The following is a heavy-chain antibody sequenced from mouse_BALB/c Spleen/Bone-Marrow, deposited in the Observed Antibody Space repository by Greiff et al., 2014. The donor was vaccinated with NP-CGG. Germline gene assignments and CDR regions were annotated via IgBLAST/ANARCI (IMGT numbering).Heavy chain of an antibody. CDR1: GYSFTGYN. J-gene: IGHJ3*01. Sequence: VQLQQSGPELEKPGASAKISCKASGYSFTGYNMNWVKQSNGKSLEWIGNIDPSYGGTSYNQKFKGKATLTVDKSSSTAYMQLKSLTSEDSAVYYCARMDYYGHWGQGTLVTVSA. CDR2: IDPSYGGT. V-gene: IGHV1-39*01. D-gene: IGHD1-2*01. CDR3: ARMDYYGH.